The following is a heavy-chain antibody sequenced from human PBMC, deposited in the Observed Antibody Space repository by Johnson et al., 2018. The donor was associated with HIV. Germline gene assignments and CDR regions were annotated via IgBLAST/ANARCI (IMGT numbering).Heavy chain of an antibody. CDR1: DFTVSSNY. CDR2: IYSGGST. V-gene: IGHV3-66*03. Sequence: EVQLVESGGGLIQPGGSLRLSCTASDFTVSSNYMSWVRQAPGKGLEWVSVIYSGGSTYYADSVKGRFTISRDNSKNTLYLQMGSLRAEDMAVYYCAKTLGYDSSGYHDGFDIWGQGTLVTVSS. D-gene: IGHD3-22*01. CDR3: AKTLGYDSSGYHDGFDI. J-gene: IGHJ3*02.